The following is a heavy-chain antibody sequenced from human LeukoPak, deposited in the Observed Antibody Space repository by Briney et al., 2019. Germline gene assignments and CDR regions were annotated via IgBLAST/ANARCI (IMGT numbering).Heavy chain of an antibody. J-gene: IGHJ6*04. Sequence: ASVKVSCKASGYTFTSYGISWVRQAPGQGLEWMGWISAYNGNTNYAQKLQGRVTMTTDTSTSTAYMELRSLRPDDTAVYYCARSYGSGSYLLYYYYYGMDVWGKGTTVTVSS. CDR2: ISAYNGNT. CDR1: GYTFTSYG. D-gene: IGHD3-10*01. V-gene: IGHV1-18*04. CDR3: ARSYGSGSYLLYYYYYGMDV.